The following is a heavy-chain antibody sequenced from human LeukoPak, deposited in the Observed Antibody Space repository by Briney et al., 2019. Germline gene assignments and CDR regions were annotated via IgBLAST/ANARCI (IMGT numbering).Heavy chain of an antibody. CDR2: INPYSGGT. CDR3: AKEGSGTYRNFDY. D-gene: IGHD1-26*01. CDR1: GYSFTGYY. J-gene: IGHJ4*02. V-gene: IGHV1-2*02. Sequence: ASVKVSCKASGYSFTGYYMHWVRQAPGQGLEWMGWINPYSGGTNYAQKFQGRVSMNRDTSISTAYMELNRLRSDDTAVYYCAKEGSGTYRNFDYWGQGTLVTVSS.